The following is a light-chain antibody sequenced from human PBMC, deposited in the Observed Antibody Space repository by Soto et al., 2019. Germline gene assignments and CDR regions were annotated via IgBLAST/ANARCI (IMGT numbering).Light chain of an antibody. Sequence: QSVLTQPPSASGSPGQSVTLSCTGTSSDVGGYNYVSWYQQHPGKAPKLMIYEVSKRPSGVPDRFSGSKSGNTASLTVSGLQAEDEADYYCSSYAGSNWWVFGTGTKLTVL. V-gene: IGLV2-8*01. CDR3: SSYAGSNWWV. CDR2: EVS. J-gene: IGLJ1*01. CDR1: SSDVGGYNY.